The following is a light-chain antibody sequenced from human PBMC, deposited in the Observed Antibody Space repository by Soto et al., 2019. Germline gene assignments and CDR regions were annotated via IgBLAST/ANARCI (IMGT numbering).Light chain of an antibody. CDR3: TSYLSSPPFDV. CDR1: RTDFDGFDY. V-gene: IGLV2-14*03. J-gene: IGLJ1*01. Sequence: QSVLTQPPSVSGSPGQSIAISFTGVRTDFDGFDYVSWYQQHPGQAPQLIIYDVYNRPSGVSHRFSGSKSGDTASLTISGLQAEDEAYYYCTSYLSSPPFDVFGTGNKVTVL. CDR2: DVY.